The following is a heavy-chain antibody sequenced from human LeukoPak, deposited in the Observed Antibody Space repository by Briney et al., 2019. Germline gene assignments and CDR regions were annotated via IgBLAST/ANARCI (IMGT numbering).Heavy chain of an antibody. J-gene: IGHJ5*02. CDR2: IYYSGST. Sequence: KPSETLSLTCTVSGVSVSSYYWSWIRQPPGKGLEWIGYIYYSGSTNYNPSLKSRVTISVDTSKNQFSLKLSSVTAADTAVYYCARDLDYYDSSGYYFRWFNPWGQGTLVTVSS. CDR1: GVSVSSYY. V-gene: IGHV4-59*02. D-gene: IGHD3-22*01. CDR3: ARDLDYYDSSGYYFRWFNP.